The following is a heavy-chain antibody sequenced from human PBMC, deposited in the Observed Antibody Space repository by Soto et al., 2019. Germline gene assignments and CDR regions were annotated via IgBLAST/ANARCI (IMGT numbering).Heavy chain of an antibody. CDR2: IYYSGST. Sequence: SETLSLTCTVSGGSISSGGYYWNWIRQHPGKGLEWIGYIYYSGSTYYNPSLKSRVTISVDTSKNQFSLKLSSVTAADTAVYYCADGRYDFWSGHIIPTPHGMDVWGQGTTVT. CDR3: ADGRYDFWSGHIIPTPHGMDV. J-gene: IGHJ6*02. D-gene: IGHD3-3*01. CDR1: GGSISSGGYY. V-gene: IGHV4-31*03.